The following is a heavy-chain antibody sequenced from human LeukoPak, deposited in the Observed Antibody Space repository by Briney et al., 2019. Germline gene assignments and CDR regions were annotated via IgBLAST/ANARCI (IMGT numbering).Heavy chain of an antibody. CDR3: AKRGVVIRVILVGFHKEAYYFDS. J-gene: IGHJ4*02. V-gene: IGHV3-30*04. CDR1: GFTFGSSA. CDR2: ISYDGSNK. Sequence: GGSLRLSCAASGFTFGSSAMHWVRQAPGKGLEWVAVISYDGSNKYYPDSVKGRFTISRDNPKNTLYLQMNSLRAEDTAAYFCAKRGVVIRVILVGFHKEAYYFDSWGQGALVTVSS. D-gene: IGHD3-22*01.